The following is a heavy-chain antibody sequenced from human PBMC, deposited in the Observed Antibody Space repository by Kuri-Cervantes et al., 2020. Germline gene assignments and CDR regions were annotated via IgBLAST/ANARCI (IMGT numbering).Heavy chain of an antibody. CDR2: LYHSGST. Sequence: SETLSLTCAVYGGSFSGYYWSWIRQSPGKGLQWIGSLYHSGSTYHTPSLKGRVTIAGDASKNQFSLRLSSVTAADTAFYYCARGSSGYIVYWGQGTQVTVSS. CDR3: ARGSSGYIVY. J-gene: IGHJ4*02. V-gene: IGHV4-34*01. D-gene: IGHD1-26*01. CDR1: GGSFSGYY.